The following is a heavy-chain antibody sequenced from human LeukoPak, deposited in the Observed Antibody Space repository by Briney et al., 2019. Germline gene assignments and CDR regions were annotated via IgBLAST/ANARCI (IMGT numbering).Heavy chain of an antibody. CDR2: ISYDGSNK. CDR3: ARGYGHGQAFDI. D-gene: IGHD1-1*01. J-gene: IGHJ3*02. CDR1: GFTFSSYA. V-gene: IGHV3-30-3*01. Sequence: GGSLRLSCAASGFTFSSYAMHWVRQAPGKGLEWVAVISYDGSNKYYADSVKGRFTISRDNSKNTLYLQMNSLRAEDTAVYYCARGYGHGQAFDIWGQGTMVTVSS.